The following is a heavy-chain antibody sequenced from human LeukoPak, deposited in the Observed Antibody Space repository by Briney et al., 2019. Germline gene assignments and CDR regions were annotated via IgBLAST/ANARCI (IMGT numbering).Heavy chain of an antibody. CDR1: GDSVSSNSAA. CDR3: ARGYFRSGFDV. J-gene: IGHJ3*01. Sequence: SQTLSLTCAISGDSVSSNSAAWNWIRRSPSRGLEWLGRTYYNSKWYNDYALSVKGRISINPDTSKNQFSLQLNSVTPEDTAVYYCARGYFRSGFDVWGRGTMVTVSS. D-gene: IGHD3-22*01. V-gene: IGHV6-1*01. CDR2: TYYNSKWYN.